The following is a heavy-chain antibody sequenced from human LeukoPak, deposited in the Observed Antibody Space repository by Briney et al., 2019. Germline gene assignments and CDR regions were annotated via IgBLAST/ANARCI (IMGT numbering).Heavy chain of an antibody. J-gene: IGHJ6*02. CDR2: ISYDGSNK. V-gene: IGHV3-30*18. CDR3: AKQDGSGSWSDYYYYYGMDV. D-gene: IGHD3-10*01. Sequence: GGSLRLSCAASGFTFSSYGMHWVRQAPGKGLEWVAVISYDGSNKYYADSVKGRFTISRDNSKNTLYLQMNSLRAEDTAVYYCAKQDGSGSWSDYYYYYGMDVWGQGTTVTVSS. CDR1: GFTFSSYG.